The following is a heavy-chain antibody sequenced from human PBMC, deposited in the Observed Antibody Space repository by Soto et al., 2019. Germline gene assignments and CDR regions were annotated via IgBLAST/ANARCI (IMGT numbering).Heavy chain of an antibody. CDR3: ARVVSVVPAANDAFDI. D-gene: IGHD2-2*01. CDR1: GYTFTSYG. CDR2: ISAYNGNT. V-gene: IGHV1-18*01. J-gene: IGHJ3*02. Sequence: ASVKVSCKASGYTFTSYGISWVRQAPGQGLEWMGWISAYNGNTNYAQKLQGRVTMTTDTSTSTAYMELRSLRSDDTAVYYCARVVSVVPAANDAFDIWGQWTMVTVSS.